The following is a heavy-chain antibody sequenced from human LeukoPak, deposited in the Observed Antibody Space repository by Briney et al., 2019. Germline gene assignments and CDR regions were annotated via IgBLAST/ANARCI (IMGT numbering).Heavy chain of an antibody. J-gene: IGHJ4*02. CDR1: GFAFSNYG. Sequence: GGSLRLSCAASGFAFSNYGIHWVRQAPGKGLEWVAVISYDGSDKYYADSVKGRFTIPRDNSKNTLYLQMNSLRAEDTAVYYCAKDRGIAAAGSKGYFDYWGQGTLVTVSS. D-gene: IGHD6-13*01. CDR2: ISYDGSDK. V-gene: IGHV3-30*18. CDR3: AKDRGIAAAGSKGYFDY.